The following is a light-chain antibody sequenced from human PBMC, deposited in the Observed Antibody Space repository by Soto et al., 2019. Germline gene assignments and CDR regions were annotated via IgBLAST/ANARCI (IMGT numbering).Light chain of an antibody. J-gene: IGKJ2*03. CDR3: QQYHSCPHC. Sequence: ETVLPQSPATLSVSPGERATFSCRASQSVTTNLAWYQQNPGQVPRLLIYGATTRATGIPARFSGSGSGTESTLSISSPQSDDFAIYHCQQYHSCPHCFGQGTKLEIK. CDR1: QSVTTN. CDR2: GAT. V-gene: IGKV3-15*01.